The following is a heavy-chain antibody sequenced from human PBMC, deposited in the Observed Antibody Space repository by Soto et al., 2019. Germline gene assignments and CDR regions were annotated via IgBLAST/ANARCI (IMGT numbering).Heavy chain of an antibody. CDR2: IYHSGST. CDR3: ARGAPVFNQH. J-gene: IGHJ1*01. D-gene: IGHD3-10*01. V-gene: IGHV4-30-2*01. Sequence: SETLSLTCSVSGGSISSGGYSWSWIRQPPGKGLEWIGYIYHSGSTYYNPSLKSRVTISVDRSKNQFSLKLSSVTAADTAVYYCARGAPVFNQHWGQGTLVTVSS. CDR1: GGSISSGGYS.